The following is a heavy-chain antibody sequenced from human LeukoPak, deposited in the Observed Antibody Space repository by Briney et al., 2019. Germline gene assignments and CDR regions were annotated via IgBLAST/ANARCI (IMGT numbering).Heavy chain of an antibody. CDR3: AKALGYCSGGSCWYGMDG. V-gene: IGHV3-23*01. CDR2: ISGSGGST. Sequence: GGSLRLSCAASGFTFSSCAMSWVRQAPGKGLEWVSAISGSGGSTYYADSVKGRFTISRDNSKNTLYLQMNSLRAEDTAVYYCAKALGYCSGGSCWYGMDGWGQGTTVTVSS. J-gene: IGHJ6*02. D-gene: IGHD2-15*01. CDR1: GFTFSSCA.